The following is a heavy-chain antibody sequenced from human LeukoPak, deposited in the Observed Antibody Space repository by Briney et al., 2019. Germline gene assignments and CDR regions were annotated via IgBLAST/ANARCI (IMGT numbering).Heavy chain of an antibody. V-gene: IGHV4-34*01. CDR1: GGSFSGYY. Sequence: PSETLSLTCAVYGGSFSGYYWSWIRQPPGKGLEWIGEINNSGSTNYNPSLKSRVTISVDTSKNQFSLKLSSVTAADTAVYYCARSFTPSFDYWGQGTLVTVSS. CDR3: ARSFTPSFDY. J-gene: IGHJ4*02. CDR2: INNSGST.